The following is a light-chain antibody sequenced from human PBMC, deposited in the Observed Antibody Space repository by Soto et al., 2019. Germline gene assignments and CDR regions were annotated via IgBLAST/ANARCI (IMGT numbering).Light chain of an antibody. V-gene: IGKV3-20*01. J-gene: IGKJ1*01. CDR1: QSVSSTY. CDR2: AAS. Sequence: EIVLTQSPGTLSLSPGERATLSCRPSQSVSSTYLDWYQQKPGQAPRLLIYAASSRATGIPDRFSGGVSATDFTLTISRLEPEDFAVYYCRHYINSQWTFGQGTKVQIK. CDR3: RHYINSQWT.